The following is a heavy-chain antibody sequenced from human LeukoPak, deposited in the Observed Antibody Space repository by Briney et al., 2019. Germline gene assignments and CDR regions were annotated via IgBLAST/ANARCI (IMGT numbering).Heavy chain of an antibody. CDR1: GYTFTSYY. CDR2: INPSGGST. J-gene: IGHJ4*02. V-gene: IGHV1-46*01. Sequence: ASVKVSCKASGYTFTSYYMHWVRQAPGQGLEWMGIINPSGGSTSYAQKFQGRVTMTRDTSTSTVYMELSSLRSEDTAVYYCATIGRDDSSGYDFDYWGQGTLVTVSS. CDR3: ATIGRDDSSGYDFDY. D-gene: IGHD3-22*01.